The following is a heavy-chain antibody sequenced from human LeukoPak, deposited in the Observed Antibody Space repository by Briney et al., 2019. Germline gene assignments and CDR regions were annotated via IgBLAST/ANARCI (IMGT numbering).Heavy chain of an antibody. CDR1: GGSFSGYY. CDR2: INHSGST. V-gene: IGHV4-34*01. Sequence: SETLSLTCAVYGGSFSGYYWSWIRQPPGKGLEWIGEINHSGSTNYNPSLKRRVTISVDTSKNQFSLKLSSVTAADTAVYYCARGLWVAAVYWGRGTLVTVSS. J-gene: IGHJ4*02. CDR3: ARGLWVAAVY. D-gene: IGHD6-19*01.